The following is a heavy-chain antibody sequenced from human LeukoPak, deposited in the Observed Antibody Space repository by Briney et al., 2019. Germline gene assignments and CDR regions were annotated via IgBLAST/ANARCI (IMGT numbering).Heavy chain of an antibody. V-gene: IGHV3-7*01. J-gene: IGHJ4*02. CDR3: ARVSYSNYN. CDR2: IKQDGSVK. D-gene: IGHD4-11*01. Sequence: GGSLRLSCAASGFTFSTYWMSWVRQAPGKGLEWVANIKQDGSVKYYVDSVKGRFTISRDNAKNSLYLQMNTLRPEDTAVYYCARVSYSNYNWGQGTLVTVSS. CDR1: GFTFSTYW.